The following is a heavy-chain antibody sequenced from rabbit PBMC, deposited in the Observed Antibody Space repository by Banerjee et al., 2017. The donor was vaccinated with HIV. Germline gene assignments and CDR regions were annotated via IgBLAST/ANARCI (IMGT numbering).Heavy chain of an antibody. CDR2: IATGSSGRT. Sequence: LQESGGGLFQPGGSLALTCKASGFTLSSYWICWVRQAPGKGLEWIACIATGSSGRTYYASWAKGRFTISKTSSTTVTLQMTSLTVADTATYFCARDSSDAFDPWGPGTLVTVS. V-gene: IGHV1S45*01. J-gene: IGHJ2*01. CDR3: ARDSSDAFDP. CDR1: GFTLSSYW. D-gene: IGHD1-1*01.